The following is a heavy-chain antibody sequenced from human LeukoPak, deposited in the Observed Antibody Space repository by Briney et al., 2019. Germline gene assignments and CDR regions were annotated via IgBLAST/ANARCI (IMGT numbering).Heavy chain of an antibody. CDR3: ARAPTLTWELLPIYFDY. D-gene: IGHD1-26*01. J-gene: IGHJ4*02. CDR1: GYTFTSYG. CDR2: ISAYNGNT. Sequence: ASVKVSCKASGYTFTSYGISWVRQAPGQGLEWMGWISAYNGNTNYAQKLQGRVTMNTDTSTSTAYMELRSLRSDDTAVYYCARAPTLTWELLPIYFDYWGQGTLVTVSS. V-gene: IGHV1-18*01.